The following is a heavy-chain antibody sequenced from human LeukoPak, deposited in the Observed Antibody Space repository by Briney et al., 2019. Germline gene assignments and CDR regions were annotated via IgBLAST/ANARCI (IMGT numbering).Heavy chain of an antibody. J-gene: IGHJ4*02. Sequence: PSETLSLTCAVSGVSISSNDWWSWVRQPPGKGLEWIGEIYHSGSTNYNPSLKSRVAISVDKSKNQFSLKLSSVTAADTAVYYCARETVVLLGQWGQGTLVTVSS. D-gene: IGHD3-22*01. CDR2: IYHSGST. V-gene: IGHV4-4*02. CDR3: ARETVVLLGQ. CDR1: GVSISSNDW.